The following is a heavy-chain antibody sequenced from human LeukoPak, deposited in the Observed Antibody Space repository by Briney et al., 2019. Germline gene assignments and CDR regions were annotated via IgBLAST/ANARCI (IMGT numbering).Heavy chain of an antibody. J-gene: IGHJ4*02. CDR1: GFIFSNYW. Sequence: GWSLRLSCATSGFIFSNYWMNWVRQTPGQGLEWVANINQDGSEENYVDPVKGRFTISRDNAKNSLYLQMNSLRAEDTAVYYCARDRAMDDYWGQGTLVTVSS. D-gene: IGHD3-10*01. V-gene: IGHV3-7*01. CDR3: ARDRAMDDY. CDR2: INQDGSEE.